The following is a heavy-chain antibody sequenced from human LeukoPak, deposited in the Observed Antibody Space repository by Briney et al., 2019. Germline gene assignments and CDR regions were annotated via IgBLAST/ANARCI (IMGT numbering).Heavy chain of an antibody. CDR3: AKDRAYSSSWYFAFDI. Sequence: GGSLRLSCAASGFTFSSYAMSWVRQAPGEGLEWVSAISGSGGSTYYADSVKGRFTISRDNSKNTLYLQMNSLRAEDTAVYYCAKDRAYSSSWYFAFDIWGQGTMVTVSS. J-gene: IGHJ3*02. D-gene: IGHD6-13*01. CDR1: GFTFSSYA. V-gene: IGHV3-23*01. CDR2: ISGSGGST.